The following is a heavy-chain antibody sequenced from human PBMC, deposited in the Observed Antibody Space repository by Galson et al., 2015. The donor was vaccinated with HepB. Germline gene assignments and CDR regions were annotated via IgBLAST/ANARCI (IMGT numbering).Heavy chain of an antibody. Sequence: SLRLSCAGSGFTFSDYYMNWFRQAPGKGLEWVANINQNGREKNYVDSVKGRFTISRDNVRNSLYLQMNSLRSEDTAVYFCARAGAKTPSRHYLDFWGRGTLATVSS. J-gene: IGHJ4*02. CDR3: ARAGAKTPSRHYLDF. V-gene: IGHV3-7*03. D-gene: IGHD3-10*01. CDR1: GFTFSDYY. CDR2: INQNGREK.